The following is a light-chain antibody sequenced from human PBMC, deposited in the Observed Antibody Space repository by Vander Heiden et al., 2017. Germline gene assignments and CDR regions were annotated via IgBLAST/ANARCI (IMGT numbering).Light chain of an antibody. Sequence: QSVLTQPPSMSAAPGQKVTIYCSGGSSTIGSDYVSWYHHLPGTAPKLLIYENNKRPSGIPDRFSGSKSGTSATLGITGLQTGDEADYYCATWDRSLRAVVLGGGTKLTVL. CDR2: ENN. J-gene: IGLJ2*01. CDR1: SSTIGSDY. V-gene: IGLV1-51*02. CDR3: ATWDRSLRAVV.